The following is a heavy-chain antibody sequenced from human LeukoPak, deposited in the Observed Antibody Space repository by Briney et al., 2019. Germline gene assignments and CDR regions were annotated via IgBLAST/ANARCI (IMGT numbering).Heavy chain of an antibody. CDR3: ARHHIAVAGKPFDY. V-gene: IGHV4-39*01. Sequence: KPSETLSLTCTVSGGSISSSSYYWGWIRQPPGKGLEWIGSIYYSGSTYYNPSLKSRVTISVDPSTNQFSLKPSSVTAADTAVYYCARHHIAVAGKPFDYWGQGTLVTVSS. J-gene: IGHJ4*02. CDR2: IYYSGST. D-gene: IGHD6-19*01. CDR1: GGSISSSSYY.